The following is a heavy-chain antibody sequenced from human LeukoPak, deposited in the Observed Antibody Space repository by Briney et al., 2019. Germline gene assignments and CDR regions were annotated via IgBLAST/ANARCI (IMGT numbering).Heavy chain of an antibody. V-gene: IGHV3-74*01. CDR3: ARGTKGSGVDY. CDR2: INSDGSST. D-gene: IGHD3-10*01. Sequence: GGSLRLSCAASGFTFSSYWMHWVRQAPGKGLVWVSRINSDGSSTSYADSVKGRFTISRDNAKNTLYLQMNSLRAEDTAVYYCARGTKGSGVDYWDQGTLVTVSS. J-gene: IGHJ4*02. CDR1: GFTFSSYW.